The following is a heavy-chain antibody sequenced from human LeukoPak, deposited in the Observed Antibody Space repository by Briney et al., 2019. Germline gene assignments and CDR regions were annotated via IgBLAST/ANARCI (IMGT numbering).Heavy chain of an antibody. D-gene: IGHD3-22*01. CDR2: IYYSGST. V-gene: IGHV4-39*07. J-gene: IGHJ4*02. CDR3: ARERDYYDSSGSPEGDY. CDR1: GGSISSSSYY. Sequence: SETLSLTCTVSGGSISSSSYYWGWIRQPPGKGLEWIGSIYYSGSTYYNPSLKSRVTISVDTSKNQFSLKLSSVTAADTAVYYCARERDYYDSSGSPEGDYWGQGTLVTVSS.